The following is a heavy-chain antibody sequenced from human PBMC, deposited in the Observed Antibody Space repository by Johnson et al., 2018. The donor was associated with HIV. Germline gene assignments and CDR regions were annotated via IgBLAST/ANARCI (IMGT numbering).Heavy chain of an antibody. CDR1: GFTFSTYW. D-gene: IGHD2-15*01. V-gene: IGHV3-30-3*01. Sequence: QVQLVESGGGLVQPGGSLRLSCAASGFTFSTYWMSWVRQAPGKGLEWVAVISYDGNNKYYTDSVKGRFTISRDNSKNSLYLQMNSLKTEDTAVYYCARDHLRRSHAFDIWGQGTMVTVSS. CDR2: ISYDGNNK. CDR3: ARDHLRRSHAFDI. J-gene: IGHJ3*02.